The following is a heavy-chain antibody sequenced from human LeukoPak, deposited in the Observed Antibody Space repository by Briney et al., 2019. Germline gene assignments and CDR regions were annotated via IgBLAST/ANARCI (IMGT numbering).Heavy chain of an antibody. J-gene: IGHJ4*02. CDR3: ARPTSYYGDYAW. Sequence: PSETLSLTCTVSGGSISSSDYYWGWIRQPPGKGLEWIGSIHHNGSTYYNPSLKSRVTISVDTSNQFSLKLSSVTAADTAVYYCARPTSYYGDYAWWGQGTLVTVSS. D-gene: IGHD4-17*01. CDR2: IHHNGST. CDR1: GGSISSSDYY. V-gene: IGHV4-39*01.